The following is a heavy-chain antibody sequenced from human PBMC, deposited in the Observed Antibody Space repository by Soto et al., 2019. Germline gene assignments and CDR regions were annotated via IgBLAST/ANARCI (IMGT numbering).Heavy chain of an antibody. CDR1: GFTFSSYS. J-gene: IGHJ4*02. CDR2: ISSGSSTI. Sequence: EVQLVESGGGLVQPGGSLRLSCVASGFTFSSYSMNWVRQAPGKGLEWVSYISSGSSTIHYADSVKGRFTISRDNAKNSLYLPMNSLRAEDTAVYYCARVPHYDILPNYPPGRGGHSNDGYWGQGTLVTVSS. D-gene: IGHD3-9*01. CDR3: ARVPHYDILPNYPPGRGGHSNDGY. V-gene: IGHV3-48*01.